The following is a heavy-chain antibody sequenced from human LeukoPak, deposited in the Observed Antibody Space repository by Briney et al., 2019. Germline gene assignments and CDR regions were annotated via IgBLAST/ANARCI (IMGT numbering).Heavy chain of an antibody. J-gene: IGHJ4*02. CDR1: GFTFSTYW. V-gene: IGHV3-74*01. CDR2: INSDGSTT. D-gene: IGHD3-22*01. CDR3: ARPNYYETSGYYF. Sequence: GSLRLSCAASGFTFSTYWMHWVRQAPGKGLVWVSRINSDGSTTTYADSVKGRFTISRDNAKNTLYLQMNSLRAEDTAVYYCARPNYYETSGYYFWGQGTLVTVSS.